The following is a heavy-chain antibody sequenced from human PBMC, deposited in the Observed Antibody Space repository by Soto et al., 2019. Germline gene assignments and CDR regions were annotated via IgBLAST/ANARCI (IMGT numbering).Heavy chain of an antibody. Sequence: GESLKISCRGSGYDFNTNWFGWVSQLPGRGLEWVGIMYPGDSDTRYNPSLQGHVTLSVDVTVSTAFLQWRSLETSDTGMYFCARLPRDCKKTSCYYADHWGQGTQVTVSS. V-gene: IGHV5-51*01. CDR3: ARLPRDCKKTSCYYADH. D-gene: IGHD3-3*01. J-gene: IGHJ4*02. CDR1: GYDFNTNW. CDR2: MYPGDSDT.